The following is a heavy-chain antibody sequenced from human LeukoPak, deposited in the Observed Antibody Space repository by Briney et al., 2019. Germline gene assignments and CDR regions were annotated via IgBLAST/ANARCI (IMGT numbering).Heavy chain of an antibody. D-gene: IGHD6-19*01. CDR3: ARDSSGPVEFAY. J-gene: IGHJ4*02. CDR2: IIPIFGTA. CDR1: GGTFSSYA. V-gene: IGHV1-69*05. Sequence: ASVKVSCKASGGTFSSYAISWVRQAPGQGLEWMGGIIPIFGTANYAQKFQGRVTITTDESTSTAYMELSSLRSEDTAVYYYARDSSGPVEFAYWGQGTLVTVSS.